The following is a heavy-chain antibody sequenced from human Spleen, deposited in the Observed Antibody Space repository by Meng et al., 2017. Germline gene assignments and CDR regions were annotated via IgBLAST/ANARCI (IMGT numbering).Heavy chain of an antibody. Sequence: QLQLQVSGPGLVKPSETLSLTCTVSGGSITSTSYYWGWIRQPPGKGLEWIGSIYYSGSTYYNPSLKSRVTMSVDTSKNQFFLRLSSVTAADTAVYYCARSEGIFFDYWGQGTLVTVSS. CDR1: GGSITSTSYY. D-gene: IGHD3-3*01. J-gene: IGHJ4*02. CDR2: IYYSGST. V-gene: IGHV4-39*07. CDR3: ARSEGIFFDY.